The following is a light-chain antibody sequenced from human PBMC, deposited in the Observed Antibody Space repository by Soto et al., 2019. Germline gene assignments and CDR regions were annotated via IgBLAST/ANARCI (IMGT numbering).Light chain of an antibody. V-gene: IGLV2-14*03. CDR1: SSDVGAFNY. J-gene: IGLJ1*01. Sequence: QSALTQPASVSGSPGQSISISCIGTSSDVGAFNYVSWYQHHPGKAPQLIIYDVTSRPSGVSNCFSASKSGNTASLTISGLQAEDEADYYCSSYTTRNTEVFGTGTKLTVL. CDR2: DVT. CDR3: SSYTTRNTEV.